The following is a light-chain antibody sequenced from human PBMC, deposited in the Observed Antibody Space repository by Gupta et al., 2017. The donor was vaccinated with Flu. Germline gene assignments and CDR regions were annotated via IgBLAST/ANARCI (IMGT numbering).Light chain of an antibody. CDR1: SSDVGGYNY. J-gene: IGLJ3*02. CDR3: SSYTSSSTLE. Sequence: SFTISCTGTSSDVGGYNYVSCYQQPPGKAPKLIIYEVSNRPSGVSNRFSGSKSGNTASLTISGLQAEDEADYYCSSYTSSSTLEFGGGTKLTVL. CDR2: EVS. V-gene: IGLV2-14*01.